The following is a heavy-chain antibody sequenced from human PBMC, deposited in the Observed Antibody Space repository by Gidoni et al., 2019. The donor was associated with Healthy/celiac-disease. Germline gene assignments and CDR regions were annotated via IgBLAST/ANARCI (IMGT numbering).Heavy chain of an antibody. CDR2: ISSSSSTI. Sequence: EVQLVESGGGLVQPWGSLRLSCAASGFTFSRYSMNWVRQAPGKGLEWVSYISSSSSTIYYADSVKGRFTISRDNAKNSLYLQMNSLRAEDTAVYYCARDFSRMGAAAVESDYWGQGTLVTVSS. V-gene: IGHV3-48*01. J-gene: IGHJ4*02. CDR1: GFTFSRYS. CDR3: ARDFSRMGAAAVESDY. D-gene: IGHD6-13*01.